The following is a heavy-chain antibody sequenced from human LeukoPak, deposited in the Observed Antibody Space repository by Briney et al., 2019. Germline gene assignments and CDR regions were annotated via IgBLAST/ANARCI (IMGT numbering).Heavy chain of an antibody. CDR3: ARIDSSSWYWFDP. Sequence: GGSLRLSCAASGFTFSSYEMNWVRKAPGKGLEWVSYISSSGSTIYYADSVKGRFTISRDNAKNSLYLQMNSLRAEDTAVYYCARIDSSSWYWFDPWGQGTLVTVSS. D-gene: IGHD6-13*01. CDR1: GFTFSSYE. J-gene: IGHJ5*02. V-gene: IGHV3-48*03. CDR2: ISSSGSTI.